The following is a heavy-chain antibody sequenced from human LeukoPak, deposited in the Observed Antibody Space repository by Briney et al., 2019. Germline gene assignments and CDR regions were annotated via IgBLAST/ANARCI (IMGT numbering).Heavy chain of an antibody. V-gene: IGHV4-30-4*08. Sequence: SETLSLTCTVSGGSISSGDYYWRWIRQPPGKGLEWIGYIYYSGSTYYNPSLKSRVTISVITSKNQFSLKLSSVTAADTAVYYCARDEPAAIGYWGQGTLVTVSS. CDR1: GGSISSGDYY. CDR3: ARDEPAAIGY. D-gene: IGHD2-2*02. CDR2: IYYSGST. J-gene: IGHJ4*02.